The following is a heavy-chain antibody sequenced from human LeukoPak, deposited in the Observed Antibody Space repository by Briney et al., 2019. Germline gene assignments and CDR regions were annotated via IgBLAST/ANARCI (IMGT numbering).Heavy chain of an antibody. CDR1: GFTFSNYA. V-gene: IGHV3-23*01. CDR3: AKDPNGDYVGAFDV. CDR2: IWGSGDYT. Sequence: GGSLRLSCAASGFTFSNYAMTWVRRAPGKGLEWVSSIWGSGDYTNYADSVRGRVTISRDRTKSTLFLQLNSLRVDDTAVYYCAKDPNGDYVGAFDVWGQGIMVTVPS. J-gene: IGHJ3*01. D-gene: IGHD4-23*01.